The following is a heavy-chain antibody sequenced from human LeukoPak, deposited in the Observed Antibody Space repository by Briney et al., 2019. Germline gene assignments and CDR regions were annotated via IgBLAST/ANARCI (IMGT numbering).Heavy chain of an antibody. CDR3: AGGIAVAPPDY. D-gene: IGHD6-19*01. CDR2: LSGSGDGT. CDR1: GFIFRSYA. Sequence: GGSLRLSCAASGFIFRSYAMGWVRQAPGKGLEWVSALSGSGDGTYYADSVKGRFTISRDNAKNSLYLQMNSLRAEDTAVYYCAGGIAVAPPDYWGQGTLVTVSS. V-gene: IGHV3-23*01. J-gene: IGHJ4*02.